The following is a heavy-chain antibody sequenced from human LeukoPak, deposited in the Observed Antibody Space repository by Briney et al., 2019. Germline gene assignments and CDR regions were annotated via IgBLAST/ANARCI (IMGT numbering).Heavy chain of an antibody. CDR3: AREGYYDSSGYYAGTFDI. CDR2: IYYSGST. J-gene: IGHJ3*02. D-gene: IGHD3-22*01. Sequence: SETLSLTCTVSGGSISSSSYYWGWIRQPPGKGLEWIGYIYYSGSTNYNPSLKSRVTISVDTSKNQFSLKLSSVAAADTAVYYCAREGYYDSSGYYAGTFDIWGQGTMVTVSS. CDR1: GGSISSSSYY. V-gene: IGHV4-61*01.